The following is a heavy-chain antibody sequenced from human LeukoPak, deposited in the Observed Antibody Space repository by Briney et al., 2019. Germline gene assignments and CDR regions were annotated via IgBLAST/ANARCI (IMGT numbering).Heavy chain of an antibody. CDR3: ARSQVATILNWFDP. CDR1: GYTFTSYD. J-gene: IGHJ5*02. D-gene: IGHD5-12*01. Sequence: ASVKVSCKASGYTFTSYDINWVRQATGQGLEWMGWMNPNSGNTGYAQKFQGRVTMTRNTSISTAYMELSSLRSEDTAVYYCARSQVATILNWFDPWGQGILVTVSS. V-gene: IGHV1-8*01. CDR2: MNPNSGNT.